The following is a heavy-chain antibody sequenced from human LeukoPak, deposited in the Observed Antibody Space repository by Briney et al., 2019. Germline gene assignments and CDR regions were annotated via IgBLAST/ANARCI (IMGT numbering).Heavy chain of an antibody. Sequence: ASVKVSCKASGYTFTSYDINWVRQATGQGLEWMGWMNPNSGNTGYAQRVQGRVTMTRNASISTAYMELSSLGSEDTAVYYCARGASLRAVVVGASTSPPMPYDFWGQGTLVTVSS. CDR2: MNPNSGNT. V-gene: IGHV1-8*01. CDR3: ARGASLRAVVVGASTSPPMPYDF. CDR1: GYTFTSYD. J-gene: IGHJ4*02. D-gene: IGHD2-15*01.